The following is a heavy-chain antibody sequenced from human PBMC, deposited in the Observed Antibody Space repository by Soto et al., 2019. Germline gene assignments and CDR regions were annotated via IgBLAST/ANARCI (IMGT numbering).Heavy chain of an antibody. CDR1: GYTFTSYD. V-gene: IGHV1-8*01. Sequence: ASVKVSCKASGYTFTSYDINWVRQATGQGLEWMGWMNPNSGNTGYAQKFQGRVTMTRNTSISTAYMELSSLRSEDTAVYYCARGGLVYCSGGSCYFRNYFDYWGQGTLVTVSS. CDR3: ARGGLVYCSGGSCYFRNYFDY. J-gene: IGHJ4*02. CDR2: MNPNSGNT. D-gene: IGHD2-15*01.